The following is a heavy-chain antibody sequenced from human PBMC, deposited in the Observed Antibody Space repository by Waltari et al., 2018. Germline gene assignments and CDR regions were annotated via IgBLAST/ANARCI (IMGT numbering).Heavy chain of an antibody. Sequence: QVQLQESGPGLVKPSETLSLTCTVSGGSISSYYWNWIRQPPGKGLEWIGYIYYNGSTNYNPSLKSRVTILVDTSNNQFSLKLSSVTAADTAVYYCARALGNWNYELDYWGQGTLVTVSS. V-gene: IGHV4-59*01. J-gene: IGHJ4*02. CDR3: ARALGNWNYELDY. CDR1: GGSISSYY. D-gene: IGHD1-7*01. CDR2: IYYNGST.